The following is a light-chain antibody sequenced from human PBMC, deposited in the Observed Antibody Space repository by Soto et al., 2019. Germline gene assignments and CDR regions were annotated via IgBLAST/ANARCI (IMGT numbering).Light chain of an antibody. CDR2: GNN. CDR3: QSNDRGLMAGV. V-gene: IGLV1-40*01. Sequence: QSVLTQPPSVSGAPGQRVTISCTGSSSSIGAGYDVHWYQQLPGTAPKLLIYGNNNRPSGVPDRFSGSKSGTSASLAITGFQPENEADYSCQSNDRGLMAGVFGGGTKVTV. CDR1: SSSIGAGYD. J-gene: IGLJ3*02.